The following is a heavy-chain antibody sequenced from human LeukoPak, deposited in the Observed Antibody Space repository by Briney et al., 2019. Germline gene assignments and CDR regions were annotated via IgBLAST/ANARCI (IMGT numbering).Heavy chain of an antibody. CDR1: GYSISSGYY. CDR3: ARAGIAAGIDP. V-gene: IGHV4-38-2*02. J-gene: IGHJ5*02. CDR2: IYHSGST. Sequence: SETLSLTCTVSGYSISSGYYWGWIRQPPGKGLEWIGSIYHSGSTYYNPSLKSRVTISVDTSKNQFSLKLSSVTAADTAVYYCARAGIAAGIDPWGQGTLVTVSS. D-gene: IGHD6-13*01.